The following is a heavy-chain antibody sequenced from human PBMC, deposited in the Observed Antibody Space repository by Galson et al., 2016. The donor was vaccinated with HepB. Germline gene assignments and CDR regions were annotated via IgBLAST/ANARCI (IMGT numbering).Heavy chain of an antibody. CDR2: ISYDGSYK. CDR3: AKDSVSHCGGDCYWGKYFQH. J-gene: IGHJ1*01. V-gene: IGHV3-30*18. D-gene: IGHD2-21*02. Sequence: SLRLSCAASGFTFSTYGMHWVRQAPGKGLEWVAVISYDGSYKYYADSVKGRFTTSKDNSKNTLYLQMNSLRAEDTAVYYCAKDSVSHCGGDCYWGKYFQHWGQGTLVTVSS. CDR1: GFTFSTYG.